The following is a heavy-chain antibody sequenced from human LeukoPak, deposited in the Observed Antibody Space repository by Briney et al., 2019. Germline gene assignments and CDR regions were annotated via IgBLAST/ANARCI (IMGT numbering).Heavy chain of an antibody. D-gene: IGHD1-26*01. CDR1: GYTFTSYY. V-gene: IGHV1-46*01. Sequence: ASVKVSCKASGYTFTSYYMHWVRQAPGQGLEWMGIINPSGGNTNYAQKLQGRVTMTTDTSTSTAYMELRSLRSDDTAVYYCARDRNSGSFSTIDYWGQGTLVTVSS. J-gene: IGHJ4*02. CDR3: ARDRNSGSFSTIDY. CDR2: INPSGGNT.